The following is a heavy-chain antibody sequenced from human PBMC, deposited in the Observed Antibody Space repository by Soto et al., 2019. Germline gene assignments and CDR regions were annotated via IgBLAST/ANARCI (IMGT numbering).Heavy chain of an antibody. V-gene: IGHV4-31*03. J-gene: IGHJ4*02. CDR2: IYYSGST. CDR1: GGSISSGGYY. D-gene: IGHD2-15*01. Sequence: SETLSLTCTVSGGSISSGGYYWSWIRQHPEKGLEWIGYIYYSGSTYYNPSLKSRVTISVDTSKNQFSLKLSSVTAADTAVYYCARDPPPYCSGGSCYEGYWGQGTLVTVSS. CDR3: ARDPPPYCSGGSCYEGY.